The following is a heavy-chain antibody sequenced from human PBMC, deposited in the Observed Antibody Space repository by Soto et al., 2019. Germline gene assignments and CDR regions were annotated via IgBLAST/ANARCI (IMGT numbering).Heavy chain of an antibody. Sequence: QVQLVQSGAEVKKPGASVKVSCKASGYTFTSYGITWVRQAPGQGLEWMGWISTYTGNTNHAQKLQGRVTMTTDTSTSTACMEVRGLRSDDTAVYYCARGQANTNTGFDYLDYWGQGTLVTVSS. D-gene: IGHD5-12*01. V-gene: IGHV1-18*01. CDR1: GYTFTSYG. CDR3: ARGQANTNTGFDYLDY. CDR2: ISTYTGNT. J-gene: IGHJ4*02.